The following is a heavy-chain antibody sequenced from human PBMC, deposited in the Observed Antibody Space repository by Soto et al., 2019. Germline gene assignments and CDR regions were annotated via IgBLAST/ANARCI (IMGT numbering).Heavy chain of an antibody. D-gene: IGHD1-7*01. V-gene: IGHV3-23*01. CDR2: ISDSGTSA. CDR1: GFTFSSYA. J-gene: IGHJ4*02. CDR3: AKVTTGTTYYFDS. Sequence: GGSLRLSCAASGFTFSSYAMSWVRQAPGKGLEWVSAISDSGTSAYYADSVKGRFTISRDNPKNTLYLQVNNLRAEDTAVYYCAKVTTGTTYYFDSWGQGTLVTVSS.